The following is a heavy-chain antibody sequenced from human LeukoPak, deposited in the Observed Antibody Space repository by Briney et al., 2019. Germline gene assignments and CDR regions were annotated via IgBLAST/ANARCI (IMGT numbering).Heavy chain of an antibody. CDR3: AKTRDRDMYYFDN. Sequence: SETLSLTCDVSGSSISSTNWWGWIRQPPGKGLEWIGYVYYSGSTYFNPSLKSRVTMSIDTSKRQFSLKLTSVTAVDTAVYYCAKTRDRDMYYFDNWGQGTLVTVSS. J-gene: IGHJ4*02. D-gene: IGHD5-24*01. CDR1: GSSISSTNW. CDR2: VYYSGST. V-gene: IGHV4-28*01.